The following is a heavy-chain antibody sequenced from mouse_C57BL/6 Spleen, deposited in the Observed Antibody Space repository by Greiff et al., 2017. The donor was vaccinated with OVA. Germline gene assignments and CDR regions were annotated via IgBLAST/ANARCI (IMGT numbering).Heavy chain of an antibody. Sequence: QVQLQQSGAELVRPGTSVKMSCKASGYTFTNYWIGWAKQRPGHGLEWIGDIYPGGGYTNYNEKFKGKATLTADKSSSTAYMQFSSLISEDSAIYYCARGDYDGGGFDYWGQGTTLTVSS. CDR2: IYPGGGYT. CDR1: GYTFTNYW. CDR3: ARGDYDGGGFDY. V-gene: IGHV1-63*01. J-gene: IGHJ2*01. D-gene: IGHD2-4*01.